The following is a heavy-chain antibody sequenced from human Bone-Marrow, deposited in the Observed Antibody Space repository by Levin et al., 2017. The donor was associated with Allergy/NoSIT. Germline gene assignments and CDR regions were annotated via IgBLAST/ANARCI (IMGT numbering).Heavy chain of an antibody. D-gene: IGHD2-21*01. CDR2: ITGGGETT. Sequence: LSLTCVASESTANSYAMAWVRQSPEKGLEWVSAITGGGETTYYSDSLKGRFTIARDNSKNTLHLQMNSLRPEDTAVYYCTLRLPSSGYTFVVWGQGTLVTVSS. CDR3: TLRLPSSGYTFVV. V-gene: IGHV3-23*01. CDR1: ESTANSYA. J-gene: IGHJ4*02.